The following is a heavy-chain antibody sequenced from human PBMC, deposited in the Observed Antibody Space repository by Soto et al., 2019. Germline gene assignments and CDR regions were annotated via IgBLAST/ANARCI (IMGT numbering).Heavy chain of an antibody. Sequence: SETLSLTCAVYGGSFSGYYWSWIRQPPGKGLEWIGEINHSGSTNYNPSLKSRVTISVDTSKNQFSLKLSSVTAADTAVYYCASEGYSGYDLLGWFDPWGQGTLVTVSS. J-gene: IGHJ5*02. CDR1: GGSFSGYY. V-gene: IGHV4-34*01. CDR3: ASEGYSGYDLLGWFDP. D-gene: IGHD5-12*01. CDR2: INHSGST.